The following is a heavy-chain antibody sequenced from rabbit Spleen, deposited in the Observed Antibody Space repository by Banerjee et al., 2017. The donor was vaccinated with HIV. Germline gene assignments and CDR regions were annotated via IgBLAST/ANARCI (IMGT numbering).Heavy chain of an antibody. D-gene: IGHD8-1*01. Sequence: QEQLVESGGGLVQPGGSLKLSCKASGFDFSSYGVSWVRQAPGKGLEWIGYIDPVFGITYYANWVNGRFPISSHNAQNTLYLQLSSLTVADTATYFCVRDTGSGYYSLWGPGTLVTVS. CDR1: GFDFSSYG. V-gene: IGHV1S47*01. CDR3: VRDTGSGYYSL. J-gene: IGHJ4*01. CDR2: IDPVFGIT.